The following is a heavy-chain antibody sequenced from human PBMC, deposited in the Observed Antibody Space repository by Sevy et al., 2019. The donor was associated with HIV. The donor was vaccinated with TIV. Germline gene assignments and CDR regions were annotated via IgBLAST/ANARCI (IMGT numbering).Heavy chain of an antibody. CDR1: GASFSGSA. V-gene: IGHV3-73*01. CDR2: IRSRAKNYVT. CDR3: TSGGFSQKTGLYVDC. D-gene: IGHD3-10*01. J-gene: IGHJ4*02. Sequence: GGSLRLSCAASGASFSGSAIHWVRQPSGKGLEWVGRIRSRAKNYVTEYGAPVKGRFSISRDDSKNTTYLQMYSLKTEDTAIYFCTSGGFSQKTGLYVDCWGPGTLVTVSS.